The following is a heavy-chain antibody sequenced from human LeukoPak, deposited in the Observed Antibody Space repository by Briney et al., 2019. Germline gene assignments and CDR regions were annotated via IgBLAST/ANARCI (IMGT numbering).Heavy chain of an antibody. D-gene: IGHD6-13*01. CDR3: AKDSPGSTGYSSSFDY. CDR1: GFTFSSYG. CDR2: ISYDGSNK. J-gene: IGHJ4*02. V-gene: IGHV3-30*18. Sequence: GGSLRLSCAASGFTFSSYGMHWVRQAPGKGLEWVAVISYDGSNKYYADSVKGRFTISRDNSKNTLYLQMNSLRAEDAAVYYCAKDSPGSTGYSSSFDYWGQGTLVTVSS.